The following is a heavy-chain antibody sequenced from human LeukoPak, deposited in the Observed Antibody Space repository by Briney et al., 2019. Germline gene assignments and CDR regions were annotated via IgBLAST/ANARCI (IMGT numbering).Heavy chain of an antibody. CDR3: ARDRYSGSYYFDY. V-gene: IGHV3-48*03. CDR2: ISSSGSTI. D-gene: IGHD1-26*01. Sequence: GGSLRLSCAASGFTFSSCEMNWVRQAPGKGLEWVSYISSSGSTIYYADSVKGRFTISRDNSKNTLYLQMNSLRAEDTAVYYCARDRYSGSYYFDYWGQGTLVTVSS. CDR1: GFTFSSCE. J-gene: IGHJ4*02.